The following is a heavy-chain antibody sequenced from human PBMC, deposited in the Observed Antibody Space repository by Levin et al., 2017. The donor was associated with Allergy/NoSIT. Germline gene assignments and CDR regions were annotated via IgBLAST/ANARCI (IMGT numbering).Heavy chain of an antibody. J-gene: IGHJ4*02. V-gene: IGHV3-23*01. CDR2: ISGTGRTT. D-gene: IGHD6-19*01. CDR3: AKGRGFDSSGFDY. CDR1: GFTFASYT. Sequence: SCAASGFTFASYTMGWVRQAPGKGLEWVSGISGTGRTTYYADAVKGRFSVSRDNSKNTLSFDLNSLPVDDTAVFYCAKGRGFDSSGFDYWGQGSLVTVSA.